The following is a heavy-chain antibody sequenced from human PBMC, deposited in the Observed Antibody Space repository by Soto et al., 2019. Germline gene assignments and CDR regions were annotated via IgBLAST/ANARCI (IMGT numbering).Heavy chain of an antibody. Sequence: SETLSLACAVYGGSFSGYYWTWIRQPPGTGLEWIGEINHSGSTNYNPSLKSRVTISVDTSKNQFSLKLTSVTAADTAVYYCARDKLTGLFDFWGQGTLVTVSS. V-gene: IGHV4-34*01. D-gene: IGHD2-8*02. J-gene: IGHJ4*02. CDR1: GGSFSGYY. CDR3: ARDKLTGLFDF. CDR2: INHSGST.